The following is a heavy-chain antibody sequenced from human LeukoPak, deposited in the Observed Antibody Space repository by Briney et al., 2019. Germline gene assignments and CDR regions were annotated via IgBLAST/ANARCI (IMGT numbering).Heavy chain of an antibody. CDR2: INTDGSSR. CDR3: ARDHSSWEVPSDY. J-gene: IGHJ4*02. Sequence: VGSLRLSCAASGFTFSTYWMHWVRQVPGKGLVWVSGINTDGSSRSYADSVKGRFTISRDNAKNTLYLQMNSLRADDTAVYYCARDHSSWEVPSDYWGQGTLVTVSS. V-gene: IGHV3-74*01. CDR1: GFTFSTYW. D-gene: IGHD6-13*01.